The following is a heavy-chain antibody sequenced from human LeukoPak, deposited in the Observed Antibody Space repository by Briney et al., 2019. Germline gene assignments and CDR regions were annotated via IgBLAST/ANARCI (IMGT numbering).Heavy chain of an antibody. Sequence: PGRSLRLSCAASGFIFDDYAMHWVRQAPGKGLEWVSGISWDSGIIGYADSVKGRFTIGRDNAKNSLYLQMDSLRPEDTALYYCVKDQTTVSLSGWFDPWGQGTLVTASS. V-gene: IGHV3-9*01. J-gene: IGHJ5*02. CDR3: VKDQTTVSLSGWFDP. CDR2: ISWDSGII. D-gene: IGHD4-17*01. CDR1: GFIFDDYA.